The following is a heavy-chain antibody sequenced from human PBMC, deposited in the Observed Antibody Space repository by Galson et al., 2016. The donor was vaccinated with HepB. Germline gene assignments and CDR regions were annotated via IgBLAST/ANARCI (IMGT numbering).Heavy chain of an antibody. D-gene: IGHD1-14*01. J-gene: IGHJ3*02. Sequence: SLRLSCAVSGLTFSDYYMSWIRQAPGKGLEWVSYISSSSYTSYTDSVKGRFTISRDNAKSSLYLQMNSLRAEDTAVYYCARPRGQPDDAFDIWGQGTMVTVSS. V-gene: IGHV3-11*06. CDR2: ISSSSYT. CDR3: ARPRGQPDDAFDI. CDR1: GLTFSDYY.